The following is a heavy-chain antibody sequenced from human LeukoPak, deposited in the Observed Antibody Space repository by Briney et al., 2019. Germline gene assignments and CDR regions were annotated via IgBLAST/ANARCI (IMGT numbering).Heavy chain of an antibody. CDR2: ISSYNGDT. V-gene: IGHV1-18*04. Sequence: ASVKVSCKASGYTFNTYGITWVRQAPGQGLEWMGWISSYNGDTHYAQKFQDRVTMTTDTSTSTAYMDLRSLGFDDTAVYYCARDKAFLGYYDTSGYFQQWFDSWGQGTLVTVSS. J-gene: IGHJ5*01. CDR1: GYTFNTYG. D-gene: IGHD3-22*01. CDR3: ARDKAFLGYYDTSGYFQQWFDS.